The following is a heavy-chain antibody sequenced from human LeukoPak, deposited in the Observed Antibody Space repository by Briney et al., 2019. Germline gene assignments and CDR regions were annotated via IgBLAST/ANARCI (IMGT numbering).Heavy chain of an antibody. CDR2: IYPGDSDT. J-gene: IGHJ3*02. V-gene: IGHV5-51*01. D-gene: IGHD3-22*01. CDR3: ARLAYYYDSSGYYIPDAFDI. Sequence: GESLKISCKGSGYSFTSYWIGWVRQMPGKGLEWMGIIYPGDSDTRYSPSFQGQVTISADKSISTAYLQWSSLKASDTAMYYCARLAYYYDSSGYYIPDAFDIWGQGTTVTVSS. CDR1: GYSFTSYW.